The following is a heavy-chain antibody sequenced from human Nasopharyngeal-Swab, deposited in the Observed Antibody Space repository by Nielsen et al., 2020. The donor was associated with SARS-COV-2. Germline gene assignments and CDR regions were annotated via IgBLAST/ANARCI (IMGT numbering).Heavy chain of an antibody. J-gene: IGHJ6*03. Sequence: SVQVSCKASGGTFSSYAISWVRQAPGQGLEWMGGIIPIFGTANYAQKFQGRVTITADESTSTAYMELSSLRSEDTAVYYCASLGRYCSSTSCSQRYYYYYMDVWGKGTTVTVSS. V-gene: IGHV1-69*13. CDR2: IIPIFGTA. CDR3: ASLGRYCSSTSCSQRYYYYYMDV. CDR1: GGTFSSYA. D-gene: IGHD2-2*01.